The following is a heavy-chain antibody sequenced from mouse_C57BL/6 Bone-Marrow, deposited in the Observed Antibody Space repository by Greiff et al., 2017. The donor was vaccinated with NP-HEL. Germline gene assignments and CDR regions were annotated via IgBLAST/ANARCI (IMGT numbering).Heavy chain of an antibody. J-gene: IGHJ4*01. Sequence: VQLQQSGAELVRPGASVKLSCTVSGFNIKDDYMHWVKQRPEQVLEWIGWIDPENGDTEYASKFQGKATLPADTSSNTAYLQLSSLTSEDTAGYYCTTGGSSPYAMDYGGQGTSVTVSS. CDR2: IDPENGDT. D-gene: IGHD1-1*01. CDR3: TTGGSSPYAMDY. CDR1: GFNIKDDY. V-gene: IGHV14-4*01.